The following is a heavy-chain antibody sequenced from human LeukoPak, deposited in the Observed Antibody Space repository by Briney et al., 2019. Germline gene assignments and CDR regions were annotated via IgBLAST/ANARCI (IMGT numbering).Heavy chain of an antibody. J-gene: IGHJ4*02. Sequence: PSETLSLTCTVSGGSISSGGYYWSWIRQHPGKGLEWIGYIYYSGSTYYNPSLKSRVTISIDTSKNQFSLKLSSVTAADTAVYYCARAGYDSSGYSTYYFDYWGQGTLATVSS. D-gene: IGHD3-22*01. CDR2: IYYSGST. CDR1: GGSISSGGYY. CDR3: ARAGYDSSGYSTYYFDY. V-gene: IGHV4-31*03.